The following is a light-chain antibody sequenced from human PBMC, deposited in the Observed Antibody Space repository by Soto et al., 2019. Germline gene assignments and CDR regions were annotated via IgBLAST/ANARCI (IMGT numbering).Light chain of an antibody. Sequence: QSALTQPASVSGSPGQSITISCTGTSSDVGGYNYVSWYQQHPGKAPKLMIYDVSNRPSGVSNRFSGLKSGNTASLTISGLQAEDEADYYCSSYTSSSTLLYVFGTGTKVTVL. CDR3: SSYTSSSTLLYV. CDR2: DVS. J-gene: IGLJ1*01. V-gene: IGLV2-14*01. CDR1: SSDVGGYNY.